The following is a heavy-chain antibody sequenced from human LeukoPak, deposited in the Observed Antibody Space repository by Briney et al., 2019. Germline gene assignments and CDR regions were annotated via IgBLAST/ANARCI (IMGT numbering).Heavy chain of an antibody. D-gene: IGHD5-18*01. CDR1: NGSISSFY. V-gene: IGHV4-59*01. Sequence: SETLSLTCTVSNGSISSFYWTWVRQPPGKGLEWIGYIYYTGTTDYNPSLKSRVTISVDTSKNQFSLKLSSVTAADTAVYYCARGYGRYFDYWGQGTLVTVSS. J-gene: IGHJ4*02. CDR2: IYYTGTT. CDR3: ARGYGRYFDY.